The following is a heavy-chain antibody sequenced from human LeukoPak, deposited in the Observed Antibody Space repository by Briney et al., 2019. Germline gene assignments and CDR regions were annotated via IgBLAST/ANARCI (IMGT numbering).Heavy chain of an antibody. V-gene: IGHV1-69*05. Sequence: GASVKVSCKASGGTFSSYAISWVRQAPGQGLEWMGGIIPIFGTANYAQKFQGRVTITTDESTSTAYMELSSLRSEDTAVYYCARDNYAGANWFYPWGQGTLVTVSS. D-gene: IGHD1-7*01. CDR2: IIPIFGTA. CDR1: GGTFSSYA. J-gene: IGHJ5*02. CDR3: ARDNYAGANWFYP.